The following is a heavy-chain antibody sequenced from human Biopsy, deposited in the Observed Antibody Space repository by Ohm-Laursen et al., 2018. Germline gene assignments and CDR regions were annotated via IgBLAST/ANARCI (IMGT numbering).Heavy chain of an antibody. CDR3: ARWTPEYDSSRYYLDAFDI. Sequence: GTLSLTCTVSGGSLSSYYWSWIRQPSGKGLEWIGRIYSSGSTNYNPSLKSRVTLSMDPSKRQFSLKLSFVTAADTAVYYCARWTPEYDSSRYYLDAFDIWGQGTKVTVSS. J-gene: IGHJ3*02. CDR1: GGSLSSYY. CDR2: IYSSGST. V-gene: IGHV4-4*07. D-gene: IGHD3-22*01.